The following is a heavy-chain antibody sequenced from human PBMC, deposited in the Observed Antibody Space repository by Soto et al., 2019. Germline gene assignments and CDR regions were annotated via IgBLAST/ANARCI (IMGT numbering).Heavy chain of an antibody. J-gene: IGHJ4*02. CDR1: GYSFTNYW. CDR2: IYPGDSDT. CDR3: EYGVKWLRCDY. D-gene: IGHD5-12*01. V-gene: IGHV5-51*01. Sequence: GESLKISCKGSGYSFTNYWIGWVRQMPGKGLEWMGIIYPGDSDTRYSPSFQGQVTISADKSISTAYLQWSSLKASDTAMYYCEYGVKWLRCDYCGQRAQVTVSA.